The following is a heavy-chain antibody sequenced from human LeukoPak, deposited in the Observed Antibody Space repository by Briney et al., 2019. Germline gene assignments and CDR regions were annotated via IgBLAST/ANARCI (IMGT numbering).Heavy chain of an antibody. Sequence: ASVKVSCKASRGTFSSYAISWVRPAPGQGLEWVRGIIPIFGTANYAQKFQGRVRITADKSTSTAYMELSSLRSEDTAVYYCARGGDYCSSTSCYLWFDYWGQGTLVTVSS. CDR1: RGTFSSYA. CDR3: ARGGDYCSSTSCYLWFDY. CDR2: IIPIFGTA. J-gene: IGHJ4*02. V-gene: IGHV1-69*06. D-gene: IGHD2-2*01.